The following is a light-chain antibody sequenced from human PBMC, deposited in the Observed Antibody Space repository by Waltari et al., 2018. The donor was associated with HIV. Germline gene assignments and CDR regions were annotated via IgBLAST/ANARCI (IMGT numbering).Light chain of an antibody. CDR3: QQRSN. CDR2: DAS. Sequence: EIVLTQSPAPLSLSPGERATLSCRASKSVSRYLAWYQQKPGQAPRLLISDASNRATCIPARFSGGGSETDFTLTSSSLEPEDFAVYYCQQRSNFGGGTKVEIK. V-gene: IGKV3-11*01. J-gene: IGKJ4*01. CDR1: KSVSRY.